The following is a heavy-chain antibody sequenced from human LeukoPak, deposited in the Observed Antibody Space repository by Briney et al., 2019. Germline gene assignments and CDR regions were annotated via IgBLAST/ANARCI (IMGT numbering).Heavy chain of an antibody. V-gene: IGHV3-48*01. CDR2: ISSSSSTI. CDR1: GFTFNTYN. CDR3: AKDDAWLRFGE. D-gene: IGHD3-10*01. Sequence: PGGSLRLSCAASGFTFNTYNMIWLRQAPGKGLEWLSYISSSSSTIHYADSVKGRFTISRDNSKNTLYLEVISLTAEDTAVYYCAKDDAWLRFGEWSQGTLVTVSS. J-gene: IGHJ4*02.